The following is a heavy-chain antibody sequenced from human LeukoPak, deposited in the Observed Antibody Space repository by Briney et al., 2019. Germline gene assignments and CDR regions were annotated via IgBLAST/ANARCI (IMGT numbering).Heavy chain of an antibody. CDR3: ARSGRQQLTDV. CDR2: ISYDGSNK. D-gene: IGHD6-13*01. J-gene: IGHJ6*02. CDR1: GFTFSSYA. Sequence: PGGSLRLSCAASGFTFSSYAMHWVRQAPGKGLEWVAVISYDGSNKYYADSVKGRFTISRDSSKNTLYVQMNSLRVEDTAVYYCARSGRQQLTDVWGQGTTVTVSS. V-gene: IGHV3-30-3*01.